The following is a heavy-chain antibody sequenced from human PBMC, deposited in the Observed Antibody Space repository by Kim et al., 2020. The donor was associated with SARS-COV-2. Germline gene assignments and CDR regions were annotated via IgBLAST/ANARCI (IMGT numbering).Heavy chain of an antibody. D-gene: IGHD3-10*01. CDR1: GFTFSSYG. V-gene: IGHV3-30*18. CDR3: AKESGSGSYYAWTYYYYGMDV. J-gene: IGHJ6*02. CDR2: ISYDGSNK. Sequence: GGSLRLSCAASGFTFSSYGMHWVRQAPGKGLEWVAVISYDGSNKYYADSVKGRFTISRDNSKNTLYLQMNSLRAEDTAVYYCAKESGSGSYYAWTYYYYGMDVWGQGTTVPFSS.